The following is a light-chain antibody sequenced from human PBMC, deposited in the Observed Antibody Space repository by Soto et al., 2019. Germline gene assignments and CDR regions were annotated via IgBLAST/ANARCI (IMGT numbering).Light chain of an antibody. CDR1: SSDVGGYNY. Sequence: QSVLTQPPAASGSPGQSVTISCTGTSSDVGGYNYVSWYQQHPGKVPKLMIYEVSKRPSGVPDRFSGSKSGNTASLTVSGLQAEDEADSYCSSYAGSNNLGVFGGGTKLTVL. CDR3: SSYAGSNNLGV. J-gene: IGLJ2*01. CDR2: EVS. V-gene: IGLV2-8*01.